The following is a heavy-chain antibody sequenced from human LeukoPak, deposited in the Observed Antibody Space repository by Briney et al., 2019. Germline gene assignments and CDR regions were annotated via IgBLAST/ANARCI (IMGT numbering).Heavy chain of an antibody. V-gene: IGHV1-46*01. D-gene: IGHD3-3*01. CDR3: ARGLWERFLEWLSVQPNWFDP. CDR1: GYTFTSYY. Sequence: ASVKVSCKASGYTFTSYYMHWVRQAPGQGLEWMGIINPSGGSTSYAQKFQGRVTMTRGTSTSTVYMELSSLRSEDTAVYYCARGLWERFLEWLSVQPNWFDPWGQGTLVTVSS. J-gene: IGHJ5*02. CDR2: INPSGGST.